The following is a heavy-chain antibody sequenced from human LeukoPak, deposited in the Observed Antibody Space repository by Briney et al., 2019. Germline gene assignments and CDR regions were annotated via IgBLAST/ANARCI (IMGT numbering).Heavy chain of an antibody. V-gene: IGHV3-33*01. CDR1: GFTFSSYG. D-gene: IGHD5-18*01. CDR2: IWYDGSNK. CDR3: AREGMDTAMDSLDY. J-gene: IGHJ4*02. Sequence: GGSLRLSCAASGFTFSSYGMHWVRQAPGKGLEWVAVIWYDGSNKYYADSVKGRFTISRDNSKNTLYLQMNSLRAEDTAVYYCAREGMDTAMDSLDYWGQGTLVTVSS.